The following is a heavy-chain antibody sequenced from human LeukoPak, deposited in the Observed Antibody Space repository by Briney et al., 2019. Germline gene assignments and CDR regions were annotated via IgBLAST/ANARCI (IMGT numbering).Heavy chain of an antibody. Sequence: GASVKVSCKVSGYALTELSVYWVRQAPGKGLEWMGGFDPEDGETIYAQKFQGRVTMTEDTSTDTAYMELSSLRSEDTAVYYCATAPRYYDILTGYYGMDVWGQGTTVTVSS. CDR2: FDPEDGET. D-gene: IGHD3-9*01. V-gene: IGHV1-24*01. J-gene: IGHJ6*02. CDR1: GYALTELS. CDR3: ATAPRYYDILTGYYGMDV.